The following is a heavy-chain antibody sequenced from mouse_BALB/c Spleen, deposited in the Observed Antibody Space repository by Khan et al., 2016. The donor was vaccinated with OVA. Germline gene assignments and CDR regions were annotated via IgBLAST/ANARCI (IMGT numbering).Heavy chain of an antibody. CDR3: VREGAYFSSDGWFAY. CDR2: INPSNYYT. D-gene: IGHD2-12*01. CDR1: GYTFTSYT. J-gene: IGHJ3*01. Sequence: QVRLQQSGAELARPGASVKMSCKASGYTFTSYTIHWVRQRPGQALEWIGHINPSNYYTNYNQNFKDKAALIVDKSSSTAYMQLSSLTSEDSAVYYCVREGAYFSSDGWFAYWGQGTLVTVSA. V-gene: IGHV1-4*01.